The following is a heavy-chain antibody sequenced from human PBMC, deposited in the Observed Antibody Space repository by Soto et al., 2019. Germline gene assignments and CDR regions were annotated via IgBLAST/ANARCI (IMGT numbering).Heavy chain of an antibody. V-gene: IGHV1-18*01. CDR1: GYTFISYG. CDR3: VREVEIFGVIILNY. D-gene: IGHD3-3*01. CDR2: ISAYNGNT. Sequence: QVQMVQSGSEVKNPGASVKVSCKASGYTFISYGISWVRQAPGQGLEWMGWISAYNGNTKYAQRLQGRVTMTTDTFTSTAYLELSSLTSDDTAVYYCVREVEIFGVIILNYWGQGTLVTVSS. J-gene: IGHJ4*02.